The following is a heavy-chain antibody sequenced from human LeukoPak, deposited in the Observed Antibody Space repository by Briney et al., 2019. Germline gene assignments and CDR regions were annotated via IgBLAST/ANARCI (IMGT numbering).Heavy chain of an antibody. Sequence: GGSLRLSCAASGFTFSSYSMNWVRQAPGKGLEWVSSISSSSSYIYYADSVKGRFTISRDNAKNSLYLQMNSLRAEDTAVYYCAASIAVAGTGGYYYYGMDVWGQGTTVTVSS. D-gene: IGHD6-19*01. CDR3: AASIAVAGTGGYYYYGMDV. CDR1: GFTFSSYS. CDR2: ISSSSSYI. J-gene: IGHJ6*02. V-gene: IGHV3-21*01.